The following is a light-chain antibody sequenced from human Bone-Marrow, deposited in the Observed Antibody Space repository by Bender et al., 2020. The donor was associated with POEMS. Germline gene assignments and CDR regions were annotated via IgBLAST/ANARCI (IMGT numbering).Light chain of an antibody. CDR1: SSNTGSGYD. Sequence: QSVLTQPPSVSGAPGQRVTISCTGSSSNTGSGYDINWYQHLPGTAPKLLIYGYNNRPSGVPDRFSGSKSGTSASLAITGLQPKDEGDYYCQSFDTSLSGSIFGGGTKLTVL. CDR2: GYN. J-gene: IGLJ2*01. CDR3: QSFDTSLSGSI. V-gene: IGLV1-40*01.